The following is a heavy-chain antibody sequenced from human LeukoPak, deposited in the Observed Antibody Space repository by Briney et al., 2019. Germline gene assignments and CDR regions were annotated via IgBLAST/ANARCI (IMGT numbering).Heavy chain of an antibody. Sequence: ASVKVSCKASEYTFTSYDINWVRQATGQGLEWMGWMNPNSGNTGYAQKFQGRVTITADESTSTAYMELSSLRSEDTAVYYCARDPTAAAGTVASPWGQGTLVTVSS. V-gene: IGHV1-8*01. CDR2: MNPNSGNT. J-gene: IGHJ5*02. CDR3: ARDPTAAAGTVASP. D-gene: IGHD6-13*01. CDR1: EYTFTSYD.